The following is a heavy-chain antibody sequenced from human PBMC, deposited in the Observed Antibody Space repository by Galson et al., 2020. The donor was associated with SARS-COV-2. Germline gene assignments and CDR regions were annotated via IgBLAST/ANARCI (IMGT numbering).Heavy chain of an antibody. J-gene: IGHJ2*01. Sequence: GGSLRLSCAASGFTFSNNNMNWVRQAPGKGLEWVSYISSSSSTIYYADSVKDRFTISRDNAKNSLYLQMNSLRAEDTAVYYCAAKTVTKGNWYFDLWGRGTLVTVSS. V-gene: IGHV3-48*04. CDR1: GFTFSNNN. D-gene: IGHD4-17*01. CDR3: AAKTVTKGNWYFDL. CDR2: ISSSSSTI.